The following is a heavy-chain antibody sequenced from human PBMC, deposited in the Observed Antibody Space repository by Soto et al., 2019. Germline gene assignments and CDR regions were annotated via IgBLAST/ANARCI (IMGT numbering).Heavy chain of an antibody. V-gene: IGHV4-31*11. CDR2: VYTSGST. J-gene: IGHJ5*02. CDR3: ARDNSGYYWFDA. D-gene: IGHD5-12*01. Sequence: PSETLSLTCAVSGGSIRSGGYHLNWIRPLPGKGLEGIVIVYTSGSTSANPSLKSRVTIAVNTSKNQFSLKLSSVTAADTAVYYCARDNSGYYWFDAWGQGTLVTVSS. CDR1: GGSIRSGGYH.